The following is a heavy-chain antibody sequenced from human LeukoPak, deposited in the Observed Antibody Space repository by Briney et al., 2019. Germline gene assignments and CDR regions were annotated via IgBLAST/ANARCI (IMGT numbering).Heavy chain of an antibody. CDR3: ARSYCSSTSCYGYFDY. J-gene: IGHJ4*02. CDR1: GYTFTGYY. V-gene: IGHV1-2*02. Sequence: ASVKVSCKASGYTFTGYYMHWVRQAPGQGLEWMGWINPNSGGTNYAQKFQGRVTMTRDTSISTAYMELSRLRSDDTAVYYCARSYCSSTSCYGYFDYWGQGTLVTVSS. D-gene: IGHD2-2*01. CDR2: INPNSGGT.